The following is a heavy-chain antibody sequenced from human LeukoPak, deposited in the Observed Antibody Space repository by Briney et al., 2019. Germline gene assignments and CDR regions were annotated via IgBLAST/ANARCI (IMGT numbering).Heavy chain of an antibody. CDR2: ISYDGSKK. J-gene: IGHJ4*02. CDR3: ATSNSNGLSLFDY. Sequence: GGSLRLSCAASGFTFSSYAMHWVRQAPGKGLEWVAVISYDGSKKYYADSVKGRFTISRDNSKNTLYLQMNSLRAEDSAVYYCATSNSNGLSLFDYWGQGTLVTVSS. CDR1: GFTFSSYA. D-gene: IGHD6-25*01. V-gene: IGHV3-30*04.